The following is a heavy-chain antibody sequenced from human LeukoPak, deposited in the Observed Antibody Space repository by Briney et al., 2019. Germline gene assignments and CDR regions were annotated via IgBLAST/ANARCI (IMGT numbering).Heavy chain of an antibody. D-gene: IGHD3-22*01. CDR1: GFTFSSYA. Sequence: GGSLRLSCAASGFTFSSYAMSWVRQAPGKGLEWVSAISGSGGSTYYADSVKGRFTISRDNSKNTPYLQMNSLRAEDTAVYYCAKGSYYYDSSGYYLIFLFPFDYWGQGTLVTASS. V-gene: IGHV3-23*01. J-gene: IGHJ4*02. CDR2: ISGSGGST. CDR3: AKGSYYYDSSGYYLIFLFPFDY.